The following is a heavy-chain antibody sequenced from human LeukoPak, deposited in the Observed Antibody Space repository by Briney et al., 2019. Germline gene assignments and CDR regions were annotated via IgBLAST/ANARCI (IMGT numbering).Heavy chain of an antibody. J-gene: IGHJ4*02. D-gene: IGHD4-11*01. CDR3: AKPLPPEKVTRQYYFDY. CDR2: ISGSGGST. V-gene: IGHV3-23*01. CDR1: GFTFSSYA. Sequence: PGGSLRLSCAASGFTFSSYAMSWVRQAPGKGLEWVSAISGSGGSTYYADSVKGRFTISRDNSKNTLSLQMNSLRAEDTAVYYCAKPLPPEKVTRQYYFDYWGQGTLVTVYS.